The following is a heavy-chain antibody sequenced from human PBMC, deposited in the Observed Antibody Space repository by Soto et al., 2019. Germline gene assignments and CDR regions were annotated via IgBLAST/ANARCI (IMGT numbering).Heavy chain of an antibody. CDR1: GGSISSSSYY. CDR3: APIASAGTRYYYYYGMDV. J-gene: IGHJ6*02. CDR2: IYYSGST. D-gene: IGHD6-13*01. Sequence: SETLSLTCTVSGGSISSSSYYWGWIRQPPGKGLEWIGSIYYSGSTNYNPSLKSRVTISVDTSKNQFSLKLSSVTAADTAVYYCAPIASAGTRYYYYYGMDVWGQGTTVTVSS. V-gene: IGHV4-39*07.